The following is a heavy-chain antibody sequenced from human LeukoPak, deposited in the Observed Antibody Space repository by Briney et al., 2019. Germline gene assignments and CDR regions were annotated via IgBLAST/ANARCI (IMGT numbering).Heavy chain of an antibody. CDR3: ARGDDILTGYYTPSDYYYGMDV. CDR1: GYTFTGYY. CDR2: IDPNSGGT. J-gene: IGHJ6*02. V-gene: IGHV1-2*04. Sequence: GASVKVSCKASGYTFTGYYMHWVRQAPGQGLEWMGWIDPNSGGTNYAQKFQGWVTMTRDTSISTAYMELSRLRSDDTAVYYCARGDDILTGYYTPSDYYYGMDVWGQGTTVTVSS. D-gene: IGHD3-9*01.